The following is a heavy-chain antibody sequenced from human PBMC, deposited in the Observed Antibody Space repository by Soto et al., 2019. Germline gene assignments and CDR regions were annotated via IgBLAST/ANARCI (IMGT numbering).Heavy chain of an antibody. Sequence: EVQLLESGGGLLQPGGSLRLSCSASGFTFNNYAMAWVRQAPGEGLEWVSGISGSGATPYYADSVKGRFTISRDNSKNTLFLQMNSLSAEDTAVYCCAKAGYCTGVSCYFYYFDSWGQGTLVTVSS. V-gene: IGHV3-23*01. CDR2: ISGSGATP. D-gene: IGHD2-15*01. J-gene: IGHJ4*02. CDR3: AKAGYCTGVSCYFYYFDS. CDR1: GFTFNNYA.